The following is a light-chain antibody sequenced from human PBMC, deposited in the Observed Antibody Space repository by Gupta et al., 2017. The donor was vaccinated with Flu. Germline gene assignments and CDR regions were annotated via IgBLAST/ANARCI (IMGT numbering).Light chain of an antibody. CDR2: KAS. CDR1: QSISNW. V-gene: IGKV1-5*03. J-gene: IGKJ4*01. Sequence: DIQMTQSPSTLSASVGDRVTITCRASQSISNWLAWYQQKPGRAPKLLIFKASSLESGVPSRFSGSGSGTEFTLTISSLQPDDFATYYCQQCNPYSGTFGGGTKVEIK. CDR3: QQCNPYSGT.